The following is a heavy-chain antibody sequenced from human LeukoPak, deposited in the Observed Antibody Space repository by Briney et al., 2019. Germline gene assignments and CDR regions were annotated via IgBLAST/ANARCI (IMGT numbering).Heavy chain of an antibody. CDR2: VIPIFVTA. Sequence: SVKVSCKASGGTFSSYAISWVRQAPGQGLEWMGGVIPIFVTANYAQKFQGRVTITADESTSTAYMELSSLRSEDTAVYYCARGGWSGDSSSWFPSWFDPWGQGTLVTVSS. D-gene: IGHD6-13*01. CDR3: ARGGWSGDSSSWFPSWFDP. J-gene: IGHJ5*02. V-gene: IGHV1-69*13. CDR1: GGTFSSYA.